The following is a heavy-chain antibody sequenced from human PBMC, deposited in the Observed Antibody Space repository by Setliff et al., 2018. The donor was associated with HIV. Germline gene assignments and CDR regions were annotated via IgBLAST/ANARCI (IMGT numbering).Heavy chain of an antibody. CDR1: GVPFSDYY. V-gene: IGHV4-34*01. J-gene: IGHJ4*02. CDR3: AISIVGVTSEMY. CDR2: VNHNGNI. Sequence: SETLSLTCALNGVPFSDYYWNWIRQSPGKGLEWIVEVNHNGNINYNPSLKSRVTVSVDTSKTQYSLKMISVTAADTAMYYCAISIVGVTSEMYWAQRTLVTVSS. D-gene: IGHD2-21*02.